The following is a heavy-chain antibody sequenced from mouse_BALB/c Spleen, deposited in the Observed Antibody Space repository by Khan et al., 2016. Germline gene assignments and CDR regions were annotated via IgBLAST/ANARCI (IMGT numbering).Heavy chain of an antibody. Sequence: EVELVESGGGLVQPGGSRKLSCAASGFTFSSFGMHWVRQAPEKGLEWVALISSGSSAIYYADTVKGRFTISSDNPKNTLFLQMTSLRSEDTAMYYCGRGDYWGQGTTLTVSS. J-gene: IGHJ2*01. CDR1: GFTFSSFG. CDR3: GRGDY. CDR2: ISSGSSAI. V-gene: IGHV5-17*02.